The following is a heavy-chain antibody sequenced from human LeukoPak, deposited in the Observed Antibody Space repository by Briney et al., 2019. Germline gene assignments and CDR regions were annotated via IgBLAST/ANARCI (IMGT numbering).Heavy chain of an antibody. J-gene: IGHJ4*02. Sequence: PSETLSLTCTVSGGSISSYYWSWIRQPPGKGLEMIGYIYYSGRTNYNPSLKSRVTISVDTSKNQLSLKLSSVTAADTAVYYCARGGRDGYTLYPFDYWGQGTLVTVLS. CDR1: GGSISSYY. CDR2: IYYSGRT. D-gene: IGHD5-24*01. V-gene: IGHV4-59*08. CDR3: ARGGRDGYTLYPFDY.